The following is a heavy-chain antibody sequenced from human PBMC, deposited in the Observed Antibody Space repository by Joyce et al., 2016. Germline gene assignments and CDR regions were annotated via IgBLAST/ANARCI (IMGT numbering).Heavy chain of an antibody. Sequence: QVQLVQSGAEVKKSGSSVKVSCKDSGGTFSKYAISWVRQAPGQGLEWMGGSIPICHTANYAQKFQGRVTITADESTSTAYMELSTLRFEDTAVYFCARGRYYFDIHVWGQGTTVTVSS. CDR1: GGTFSKYA. V-gene: IGHV1-69*12. CDR2: SIPICHTA. CDR3: ARGRYYFDIHV. J-gene: IGHJ6*02.